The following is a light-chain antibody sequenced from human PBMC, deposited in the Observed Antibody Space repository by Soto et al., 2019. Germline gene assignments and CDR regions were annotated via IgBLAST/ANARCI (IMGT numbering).Light chain of an antibody. Sequence: DIQLTQSPSFLSASVGDRVTITCRASQAISGSLAWYQQKAGKAPKLLIYAASTLQSGVPSRFSSSGSGTDFTLTISRLLPEDFATYYCQQLHSYPLTFGGGTKVEIK. J-gene: IGKJ4*01. CDR3: QQLHSYPLT. V-gene: IGKV1-9*01. CDR1: QAISGS. CDR2: AAS.